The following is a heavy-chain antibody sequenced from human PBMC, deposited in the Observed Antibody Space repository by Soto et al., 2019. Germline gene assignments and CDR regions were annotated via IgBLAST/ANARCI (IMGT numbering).Heavy chain of an antibody. D-gene: IGHD3-3*01. CDR3: TTGTYYDFWSGGPNYYGMDV. V-gene: IGHV3-15*07. J-gene: IGHJ6*02. Sequence: GGSLRLSCAASGFTFSNAWMNWVRQAPGKGLEWVGRIKSKTDGGTTDYAAPVKGRFTISRDDSENTLYLQMNSLKTEDTAVYYCTTGTYYDFWSGGPNYYGMDVWGQGTTVTVSS. CDR2: IKSKTDGGTT. CDR1: GFTFSNAW.